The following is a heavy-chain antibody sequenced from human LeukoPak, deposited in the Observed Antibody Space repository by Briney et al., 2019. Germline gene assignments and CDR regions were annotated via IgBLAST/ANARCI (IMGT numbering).Heavy chain of an antibody. V-gene: IGHV4-34*01. D-gene: IGHD5-12*01. CDR3: ARGDTSGYDYPLGY. CDR2: INHSGST. Sequence: SETLSLTCAVYGGSFSGYYWSWIRQPPGKGLEWIGEINHSGSTNYNPSLKSRVTISVDTSKNQFSLKLSSVTAADTAVYYCARGDTSGYDYPLGYWGQGTLVTVSS. CDR1: GGSFSGYY. J-gene: IGHJ4*02.